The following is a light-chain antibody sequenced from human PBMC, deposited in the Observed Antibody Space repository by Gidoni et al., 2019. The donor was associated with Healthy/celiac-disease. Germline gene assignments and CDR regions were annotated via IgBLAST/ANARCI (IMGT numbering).Light chain of an antibody. CDR3: ETWDSNTYVV. CDR2: LEGSGSY. CDR1: SGHSSYI. J-gene: IGLJ2*01. Sequence: HPVPTPSSSASASPGSPVKLTCTLSSGHSSYIIAWHQQQPGKAPRYLMKLEGSGSYNKGSGVPDRFSGSSSGADRYLTISNLQSEDEADYYCETWDSNTYVVFGGGTKLTVL. V-gene: IGLV4-60*03.